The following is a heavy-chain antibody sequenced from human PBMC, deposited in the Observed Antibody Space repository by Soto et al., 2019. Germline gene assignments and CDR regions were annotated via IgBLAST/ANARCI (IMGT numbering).Heavy chain of an antibody. Sequence: QVQLQESGPGLVKPSGTLSLTCAVSGGSISSSNWCSWVRQPPGKGLECIVEIYHSGSTNYNPSLKSRVAISVDKSKTQFSPKLSSVTAADTAVYYCERCIEAAGPIDYWGQGNLVTVSS. CDR2: IYHSGST. V-gene: IGHV4-4*02. CDR1: GGSISSSNW. D-gene: IGHD6-13*01. CDR3: ERCIEAAGPIDY. J-gene: IGHJ4*02.